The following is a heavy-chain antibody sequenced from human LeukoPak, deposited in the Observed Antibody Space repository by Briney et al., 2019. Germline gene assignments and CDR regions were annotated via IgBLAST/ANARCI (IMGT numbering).Heavy chain of an antibody. Sequence: GGSLRLSCAASGFTFSSYGMHWVRQAPGKGLEWVAVIWYDGSNKYYADSVKGRFTISRDNARNSVYLQMNSLRVEDTAVYYCARDPVEWEQLLDYWGQGTLVTVSS. CDR2: IWYDGSNK. CDR1: GFTFSSYG. V-gene: IGHV3-33*01. J-gene: IGHJ4*02. D-gene: IGHD1-26*01. CDR3: ARDPVEWEQLLDY.